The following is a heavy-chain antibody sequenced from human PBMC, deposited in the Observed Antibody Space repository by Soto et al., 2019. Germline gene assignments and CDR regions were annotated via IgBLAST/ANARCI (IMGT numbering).Heavy chain of an antibody. CDR2: ISGYDGRT. Sequence: QLVQSGAEVKKPGASVRVSCKASGYTFINYGISWVRQAPGQGLEWMGWISGYDGRTNYAQRFQSRVTITTDTSTNTAYMEPTSLTSYYTAVYYCATDWGDISHINCFDPWGQGTLVTVSS. V-gene: IGHV1-18*01. D-gene: IGHD3-16*01. CDR1: GYTFINYG. J-gene: IGHJ5*02. CDR3: ATDWGDISHINCFDP.